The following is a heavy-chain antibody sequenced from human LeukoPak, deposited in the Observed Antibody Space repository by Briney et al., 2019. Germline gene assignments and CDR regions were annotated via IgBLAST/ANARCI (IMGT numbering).Heavy chain of an antibody. CDR1: GGSISSYY. J-gene: IGHJ4*02. V-gene: IGHV4-59*12. CDR3: ARVRVIVVVT. Sequence: SETLSLTCTVSGGSISSYYWSWIRQPPGKGLEWIGYIYYSGSTNYNPSLKSRVTISVDTSKNQFSLKLSSVTAADTAVYYCARVRVIVVVTWGQGTLVTVSS. D-gene: IGHD3-22*01. CDR2: IYYSGST.